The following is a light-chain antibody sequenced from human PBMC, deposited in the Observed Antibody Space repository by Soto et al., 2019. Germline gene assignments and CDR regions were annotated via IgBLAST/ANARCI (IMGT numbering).Light chain of an antibody. CDR3: SSYTSTSRYV. CDR1: SSDVGKYDR. Sequence: QSALTQPPSVSGSPGQSVTISCTGTSSDVGKYDRVSWYQQPPGTAPKLIIYEVTNRPSGVPARFSGSKSGNTASLTISGLQAEYEADYYCSSYTSTSRYVFGAGTKLTVL. CDR2: EVT. J-gene: IGLJ1*01. V-gene: IGLV2-18*02.